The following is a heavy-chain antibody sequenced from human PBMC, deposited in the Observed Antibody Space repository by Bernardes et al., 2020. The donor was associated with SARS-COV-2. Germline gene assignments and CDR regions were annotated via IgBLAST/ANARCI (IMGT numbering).Heavy chain of an antibody. Sequence: GGSLRLSCAASGFTFSSYAMSWVRQAPGKGLEWVAVIRGSGGSTYYADSVKGRFIISRDNSKNTLYLQMNSLRAEDTAVYYCANSYSSGWYYFDYWGQGTLVTVSS. D-gene: IGHD6-19*01. V-gene: IGHV3-23*01. CDR1: GFTFSSYA. CDR2: IRGSGGST. CDR3: ANSYSSGWYYFDY. J-gene: IGHJ4*02.